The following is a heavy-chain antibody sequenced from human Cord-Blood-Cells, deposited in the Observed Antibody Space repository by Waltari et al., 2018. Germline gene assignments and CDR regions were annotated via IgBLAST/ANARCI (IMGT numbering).Heavy chain of an antibody. CDR1: GGSISSYY. Sequence: QVQLQESGPGLVKPSETLSLTCTVSGGSISSYYWSWIRQPPGKGLEWIGYIYYRGGTNYNPTLKSRVTISVDTSKNQFSLKLSSVTAADTAVYYCARDRAYYGSGSYYFDIWGQGTMVTVSS. CDR3: ARDRAYYGSGSYYFDI. CDR2: IYYRGGT. D-gene: IGHD3-10*01. V-gene: IGHV4-59*01. J-gene: IGHJ3*02.